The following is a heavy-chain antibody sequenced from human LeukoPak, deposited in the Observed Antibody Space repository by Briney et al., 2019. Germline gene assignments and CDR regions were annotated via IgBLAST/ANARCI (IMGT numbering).Heavy chain of an antibody. Sequence: ASVKVSCKASGYTFTGYYMHWVRHAPGQGLEWMGWIYPNSGGTNYAQKFQGSVTMTRDTSISTAYMGLSRLRSDDTAVYYCARTYYDFWSGYYKTGDYYYYGMDVWGQGTTVTVSS. D-gene: IGHD3-3*01. CDR3: ARTYYDFWSGYYKTGDYYYYGMDV. CDR1: GYTFTGYY. V-gene: IGHV1-2*02. CDR2: IYPNSGGT. J-gene: IGHJ6*02.